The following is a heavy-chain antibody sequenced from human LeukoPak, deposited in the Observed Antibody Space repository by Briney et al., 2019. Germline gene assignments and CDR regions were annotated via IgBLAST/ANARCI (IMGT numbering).Heavy chain of an antibody. CDR2: ISWNSGSI. V-gene: IGHV3-9*01. CDR1: GFTFDDYA. J-gene: IGHJ4*02. CDR3: AKDGANRGSYFDY. Sequence: GGSLRLSCAASGFTFDDYAMHWVRQAPGKGLEWVSGISWNSGSIGYADSVKGRFTISRDNAKNSLYLQMNSLRAEDTALYYCAKDGANRGSYFDYWGQGTLVTVSS. D-gene: IGHD1-26*01.